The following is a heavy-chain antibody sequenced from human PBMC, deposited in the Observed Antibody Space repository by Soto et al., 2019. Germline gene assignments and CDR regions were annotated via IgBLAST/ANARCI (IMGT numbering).Heavy chain of an antibody. D-gene: IGHD3-16*01. CDR2: ISAYNGNT. V-gene: IGHV1-18*01. CDR1: GYTFTSYG. J-gene: IGHJ6*02. Sequence: ASVKVSCKASGYTFTSYGISWVRQAPGQGLEWMGWISAYNGNTNYAQKLQGRVTMTTDTSTSTAYMELRSLRSDDTAVYYCARAGGGDTNRYYYGMDVWGQRTTVPVSS. CDR3: ARAGGGDTNRYYYGMDV.